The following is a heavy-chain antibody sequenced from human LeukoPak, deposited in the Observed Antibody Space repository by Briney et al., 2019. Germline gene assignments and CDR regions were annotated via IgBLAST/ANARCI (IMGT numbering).Heavy chain of an antibody. CDR1: GGSISSSSYY. J-gene: IGHJ4*02. Sequence: SETLSLTCTVSGGSISSSSYYWGWIRQPPGKGLEWIGSIYYSGSTYYNPSLKNRVTISVDTSKNQFSLKLSSVTAADTAVYYCAREYSSSVTFFDYWGQGTLVTVSS. D-gene: IGHD6-6*01. V-gene: IGHV4-39*07. CDR2: IYYSGST. CDR3: AREYSSSVTFFDY.